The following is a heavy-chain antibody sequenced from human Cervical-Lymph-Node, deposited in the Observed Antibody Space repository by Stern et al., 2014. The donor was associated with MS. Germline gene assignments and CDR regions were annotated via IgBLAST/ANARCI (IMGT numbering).Heavy chain of an antibody. J-gene: IGHJ4*02. CDR3: ARDFVDTAMITRSDYLDS. Sequence: VQLVQSGSELKEPGASVKVSCKASGYTLTNYPMNWVRQAPGQGLEWMGWINTNTGNSTYAQGFTGRFVFSLDTSVSTAYLRISSLKAEDTAVYYCARDFVDTAMITRSDYLDSWGQGTLVTVSS. V-gene: IGHV7-4-1*02. CDR1: GYTLTNYP. D-gene: IGHD5-18*01. CDR2: INTNTGNS.